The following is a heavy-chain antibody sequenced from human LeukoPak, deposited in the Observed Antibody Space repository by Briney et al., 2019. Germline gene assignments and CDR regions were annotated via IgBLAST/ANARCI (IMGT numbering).Heavy chain of an antibody. D-gene: IGHD3-10*01. CDR1: GYTLTELS. J-gene: IGHJ6*02. V-gene: IGHV1-24*01. CDR3: ATSSPTRRYPVRVRGVIIRRYYYGMDV. CDR2: FDPEDGET. Sequence: ASVKVPCKVSGYTLTELSMHWVRQAPGKGLEWMGGFDPEDGETIYAQKFQGRVTMTEDTSTDTAYMELSSLRSEDTAVYYCATSSPTRRYPVRVRGVIIRRYYYGMDVWGQGTTVTVSS.